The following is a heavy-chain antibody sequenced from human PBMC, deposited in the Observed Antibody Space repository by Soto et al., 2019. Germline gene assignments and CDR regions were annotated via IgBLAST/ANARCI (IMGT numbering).Heavy chain of an antibody. Sequence: EVQVVESGGGLVQPGGSLRLSCAASGFTFSSYWMSWVRQAPGKGLEWVANMRQDGSEKYYVDSVKGRFTISRDNAKNSLYLQMNSLIAEDTAVYYCARILCSSTSCYTFDYWGQGTLVTVSS. J-gene: IGHJ4*02. CDR1: GFTFSSYW. V-gene: IGHV3-7*03. CDR3: ARILCSSTSCYTFDY. CDR2: MRQDGSEK. D-gene: IGHD2-2*02.